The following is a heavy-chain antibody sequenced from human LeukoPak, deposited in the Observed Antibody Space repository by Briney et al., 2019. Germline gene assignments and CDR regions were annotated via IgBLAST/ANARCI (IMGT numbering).Heavy chain of an antibody. Sequence: GGSLRLSCAASGFTFSSYWMHWVRQAPGKGLVWVSRINSDGSSTSYADSVKGRFTISRDNAKNTLYLQMNSLRAEDTAVYYCARVTELRYDSSVYYVRYFDYWGQGTLVTVSS. D-gene: IGHD3-22*01. J-gene: IGHJ4*02. CDR2: INSDGSST. V-gene: IGHV3-74*01. CDR1: GFTFSSYW. CDR3: ARVTELRYDSSVYYVRYFDY.